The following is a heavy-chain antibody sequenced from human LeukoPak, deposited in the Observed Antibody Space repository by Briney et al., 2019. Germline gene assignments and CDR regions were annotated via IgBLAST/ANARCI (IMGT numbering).Heavy chain of an antibody. CDR3: ARVPRAALVYFDY. J-gene: IGHJ4*02. D-gene: IGHD6-25*01. V-gene: IGHV3-21*01. CDR1: GFTFSSYS. CDR2: ISSSSSYI. Sequence: PGGSLRLSCAASGFTFSSYSMNWVRQAPGKGLEWVSSISSSSSYIYYADSVKGRFTISRDNAKNSLYLRMNSLRAEDTAVYYCARVPRAALVYFDYWGQGTLVTVSS.